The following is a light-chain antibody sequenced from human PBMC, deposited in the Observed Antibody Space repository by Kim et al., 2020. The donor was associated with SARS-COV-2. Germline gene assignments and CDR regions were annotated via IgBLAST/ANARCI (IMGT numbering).Light chain of an antibody. CDR1: QSVSSN. CDR3: QQYNNWRT. J-gene: IGKJ1*01. CDR2: GAS. Sequence: SVSPGERATPSCRASQSVSSNLAWYQQKPGQAPRLLIYGASTRATGIPARFSGSGSGTEFTLTISSLQSEDFAVYYCQQYNNWRTFGQGTKVEIK. V-gene: IGKV3-15*01.